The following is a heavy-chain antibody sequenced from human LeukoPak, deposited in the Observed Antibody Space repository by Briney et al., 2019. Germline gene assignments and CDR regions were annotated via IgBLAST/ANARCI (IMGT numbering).Heavy chain of an antibody. CDR2: IYSGSQT. Sequence: GGSLRLSCAASGFPVNNNYMSWVRQAPGRGLEWVSLIYSGSQTFYADSVKGRFTISRDNSKNTVYLQMNSLRVEDTAVYYCARVFRPSLTVFIIRGAFDIWGQGTMVTVSS. CDR3: ARVFRPSLTVFIIRGAFDI. CDR1: GFPVNNNY. J-gene: IGHJ3*02. V-gene: IGHV3-66*01. D-gene: IGHD3-3*01.